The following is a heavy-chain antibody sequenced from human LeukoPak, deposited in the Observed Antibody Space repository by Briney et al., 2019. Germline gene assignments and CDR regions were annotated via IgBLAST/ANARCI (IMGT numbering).Heavy chain of an antibody. D-gene: IGHD6-13*01. V-gene: IGHV3-74*01. CDR1: GFTFSNYW. CDR3: ARRAAAGGFFDC. J-gene: IGHJ4*02. Sequence: GGSLTLSCAASGFTFSNYWMHWVRQAPGKGPVWVSRMNSDGSSTNYADSVKGRFTISRDNAKNTLYLQMNSLRGEDTAVYYCARRAAAGGFFDCWGQGTLVTVSS. CDR2: MNSDGSST.